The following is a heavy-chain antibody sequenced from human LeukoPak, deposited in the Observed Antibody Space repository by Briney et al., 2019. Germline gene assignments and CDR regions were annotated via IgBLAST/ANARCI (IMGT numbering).Heavy chain of an antibody. CDR3: ARASLLWFGELGFAVGDYYYMDV. J-gene: IGHJ6*03. D-gene: IGHD3-10*01. Sequence: ASVKVSCKASGYTFTSYGISWVRQAPGQGLEWMGWINPNSGGTNYAQKFQGRVTLTRDTSISTAYMELSRLRSDDTAVYYCARASLLWFGELGFAVGDYYYMDVWGKGTTVTVSS. CDR2: INPNSGGT. V-gene: IGHV1-2*02. CDR1: GYTFTSYG.